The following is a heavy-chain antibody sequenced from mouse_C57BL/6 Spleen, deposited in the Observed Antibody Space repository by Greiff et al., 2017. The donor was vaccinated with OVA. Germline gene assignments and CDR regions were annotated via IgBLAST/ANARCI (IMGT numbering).Heavy chain of an antibody. CDR1: GYAFTNYL. Sequence: QVQLKQSGAELVRPGTSVKVSCKASGYAFTNYLIEWVKQRPGQGLEWIGVINPGSGGTNYNEKFKGKATLTADKSSSTAYMQLSSLTSEDSAVYFWARSVPMVTTDYYAMDYWGQGTSVTVSS. CDR2: INPGSGGT. J-gene: IGHJ4*01. D-gene: IGHD2-2*01. V-gene: IGHV1-54*01. CDR3: ARSVPMVTTDYYAMDY.